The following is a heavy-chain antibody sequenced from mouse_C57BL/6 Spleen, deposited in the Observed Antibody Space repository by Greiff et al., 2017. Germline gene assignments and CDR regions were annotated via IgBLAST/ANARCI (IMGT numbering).Heavy chain of an antibody. D-gene: IGHD1-1*01. J-gene: IGHJ2*01. CDR2: IYPGSGNT. CDR1: GYSFTSYY. V-gene: IGHV1-66*01. Sequence: VQRVESGPELVKPGASVKISCKASGYSFTSYYIHWVKQRPGQGLEWIGWIYPGSGNTKYNEKFKGKATLTADTSSSTAYMQLSSLTSEDSAVYYCARKGHYYGSSYFDYGGQGTTLTVSS. CDR3: ARKGHYYGSSYFDY.